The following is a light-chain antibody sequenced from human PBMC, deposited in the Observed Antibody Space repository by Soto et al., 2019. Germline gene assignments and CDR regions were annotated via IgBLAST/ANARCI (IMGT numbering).Light chain of an antibody. CDR2: GAS. J-gene: IGKJ1*01. CDR3: QYYNHWWT. V-gene: IGKV3-15*01. CDR1: QSVVTN. Sequence: IVLTPAPAVLSVSPGGRASLSGRASQSVVTNLAWYRQKPGQAPRLLIYGASTRATGIPARFSGSGSGTEFTLTISSLQSEDVAVYYCQYYNHWWTFGQGTKVDIK.